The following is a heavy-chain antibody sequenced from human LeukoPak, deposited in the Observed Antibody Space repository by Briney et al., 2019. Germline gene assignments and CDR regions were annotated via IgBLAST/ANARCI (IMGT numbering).Heavy chain of an antibody. D-gene: IGHD3-3*01. J-gene: IGHJ1*01. V-gene: IGHV1-2*02. CDR3: ARDLFLGDFWSGYSRTYPYLYFQH. CDR1: GYTFTGYY. CDR2: INPNSGGT. Sequence: ASVKVSCKASGYTFTGYYMHWVRQAPGQGLEWMGWINPNSGGTNYAQKFQGRVTMTRDTSISTAYMELSRLRFDDTAVYYCARDLFLGDFWSGYSRTYPYLYFQHWGQGTLVTVSS.